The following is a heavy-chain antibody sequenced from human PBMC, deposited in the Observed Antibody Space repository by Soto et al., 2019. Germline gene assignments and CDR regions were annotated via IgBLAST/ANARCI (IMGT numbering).Heavy chain of an antibody. J-gene: IGHJ4*02. CDR1: GFSFSDYE. D-gene: IGHD1-1*01. Sequence: VRRSCEASGFSFSDYEMNWVRQFPGEGLEWVAYIARDGETTFYADSVEGRFVVSRDNAKNSLFLQMDRLRGDATPVHLCATDNPQAELDYSGQGSLVT. CDR2: IARDGETT. CDR3: ATDNPQAELDY. V-gene: IGHV3-48*03.